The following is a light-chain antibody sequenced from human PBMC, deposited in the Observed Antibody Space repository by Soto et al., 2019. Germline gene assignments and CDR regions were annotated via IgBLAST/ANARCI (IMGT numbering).Light chain of an antibody. CDR3: QKYSSVPV. Sequence: EIQMTQSPTSLSASVGDRVTITCRASQGIRNFVAWYQQKPGKAPKLLIYAASTLQSGVPSRFSGSGSGTDFTRTINSLQPEDVATYSCQKYSSVPVFGPGTKVEIK. V-gene: IGKV1-27*01. J-gene: IGKJ3*01. CDR1: QGIRNF. CDR2: AAS.